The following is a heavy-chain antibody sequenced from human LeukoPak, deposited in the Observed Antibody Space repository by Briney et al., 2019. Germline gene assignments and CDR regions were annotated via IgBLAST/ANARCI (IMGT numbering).Heavy chain of an antibody. Sequence: PSETPSLTCTVSGGSISSYYWGWIRQPPGKGLEWIGSIYYSGSTYYNPSLKSRVTISVDTSKNQFSLKLSSVTAADTAVYYCARVRLRFDWLLYRPLNFDYWGQGTLVTVSS. V-gene: IGHV4-39*07. J-gene: IGHJ4*02. D-gene: IGHD3-9*01. CDR3: ARVRLRFDWLLYRPLNFDY. CDR1: GGSISSYY. CDR2: IYYSGST.